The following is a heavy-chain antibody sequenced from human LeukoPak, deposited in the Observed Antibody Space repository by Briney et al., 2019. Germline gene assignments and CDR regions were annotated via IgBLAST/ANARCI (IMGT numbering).Heavy chain of an antibody. CDR3: ARDSPLGRPDY. V-gene: IGHV4-38-2*02. CDR2: FYHSGST. CDR1: GYSITTGYY. J-gene: IGHJ4*02. Sequence: SETLSLTCTVSGYSITTGYYWGWIRQPPGKGLEWIGSFYHSGSTYYNPSLKNRVTISVDTSKNQFSLKLDSVTAADTAVYYCARDSPLGRPDYWGQGTLVTVSS. D-gene: IGHD1-26*01.